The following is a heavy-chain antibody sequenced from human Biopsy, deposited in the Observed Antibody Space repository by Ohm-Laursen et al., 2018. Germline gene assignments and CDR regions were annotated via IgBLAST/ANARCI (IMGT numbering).Heavy chain of an antibody. CDR1: GYTFSSSD. J-gene: IGHJ4*02. CDR2: ISPKSGGT. D-gene: IGHD6-19*01. CDR3: ALQSVAQMKNFDY. Sequence: ATVKISCKASGYTFSSSDINWVRQAPGQGLEWMGWISPKSGGTNYAQKFQGNITMTKNTSMSTAYMEMSRLRSDDTAVYYCALQSVAQMKNFDYWGQGTLVTVSS. V-gene: IGHV1-2*02.